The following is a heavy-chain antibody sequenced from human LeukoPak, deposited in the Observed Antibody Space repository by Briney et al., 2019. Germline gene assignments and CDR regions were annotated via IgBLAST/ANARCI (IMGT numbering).Heavy chain of an antibody. CDR3: AKDRDGSSSWFDY. Sequence: GGSLRLSCAASRFTFSTYWMHWVRQAPGKGLEWVSAISGSGGSTYYADSVKGRFTISRDNSKNTLYLQMNSLRAEDTAVYYCAKDRDGSSSWFDYWGQGTLVTVSS. V-gene: IGHV3-23*01. CDR2: ISGSGGST. J-gene: IGHJ4*02. CDR1: RFTFSTYW. D-gene: IGHD6-13*01.